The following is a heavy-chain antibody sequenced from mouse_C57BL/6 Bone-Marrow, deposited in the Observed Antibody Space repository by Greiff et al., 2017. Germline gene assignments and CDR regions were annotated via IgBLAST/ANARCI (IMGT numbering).Heavy chain of an antibody. CDR2: IYPGNSDT. CDR1: GYTFTSSW. J-gene: IGHJ2*01. CDR3: TREGYDGYPFDY. D-gene: IGHD2-3*01. V-gene: IGHV1-5*01. Sequence: VQLQQSGTVLARPGASVKMSCKTSGYTFTSSWMHWVKQRPGQGLEWIGAIYPGNSDTSYNQKFKGKAKLTAVTSASTAYMELSSLTNEDSAVYYCTREGYDGYPFDYWGQGTTLTVSS.